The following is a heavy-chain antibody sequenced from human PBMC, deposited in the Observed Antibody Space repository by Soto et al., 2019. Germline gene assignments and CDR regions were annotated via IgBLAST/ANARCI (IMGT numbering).Heavy chain of an antibody. CDR1: GGSITSSSYY. D-gene: IGHD3-22*01. V-gene: IGHV4-39*07. Sequence: SETLSLTCTVSGGSITSSSYYWGWIRQPPGKGLEWIGSIYYSGSTYYNPSLKSRVTLSVDTSTNQCSLKLSSVTAAVTAVYYCALRSMAVVPEYWGQGTLVTVSS. CDR2: IYYSGST. J-gene: IGHJ4*02. CDR3: ALRSMAVVPEY.